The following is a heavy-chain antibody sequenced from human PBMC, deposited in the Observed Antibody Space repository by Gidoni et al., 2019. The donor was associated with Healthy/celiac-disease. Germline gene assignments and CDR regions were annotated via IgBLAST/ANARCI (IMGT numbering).Heavy chain of an antibody. Sequence: EVQLLESGGGLVQPGGSLRLPCAASGLPFSSYSMSWVRQAPGKGLEWVSASSGSCGSTYYADSVKGRFTISRDNSKNTLYLQMNSLRAEDTAVYYCAKDPSELVAGEEYYFDYWGQGTLVTVSS. J-gene: IGHJ4*02. V-gene: IGHV3-23*01. D-gene: IGHD3-10*01. CDR2: SSGSCGST. CDR1: GLPFSSYS. CDR3: AKDPSELVAGEEYYFDY.